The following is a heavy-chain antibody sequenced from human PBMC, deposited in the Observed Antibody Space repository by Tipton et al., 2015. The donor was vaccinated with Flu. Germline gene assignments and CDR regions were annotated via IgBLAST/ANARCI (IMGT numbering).Heavy chain of an antibody. D-gene: IGHD3-10*01. V-gene: IGHV3-9*01. J-gene: IGHJ4*02. CDR1: GFTFDHYA. CDR3: ARGDDYGSGAYADY. Sequence: SLRLSCAASGFTFDHYAMHWVRQAPGKGLEWVSGISWASSYIGYADSVKGRFTISRDNAKNSLYLQMNSLRVEDTALYYCARGDDYGSGAYADYWGQGTLVTVSS. CDR2: ISWASSYI.